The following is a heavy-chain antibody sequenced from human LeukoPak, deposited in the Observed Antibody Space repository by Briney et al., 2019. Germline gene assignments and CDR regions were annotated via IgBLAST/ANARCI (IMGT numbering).Heavy chain of an antibody. J-gene: IGHJ1*01. Sequence: ASVKVSCKASGYTFTSYGISWVRPAPGQGLEWRGWICAYNGNTNYAQKLQGRVTMTTDTSTSTAYMELSRLRSDDTAVYYCARDGVGYYDSSGYYYFQHWGQGTLVTVSS. V-gene: IGHV1-18*01. CDR3: ARDGVGYYDSSGYYYFQH. D-gene: IGHD3-22*01. CDR2: ICAYNGNT. CDR1: GYTFTSYG.